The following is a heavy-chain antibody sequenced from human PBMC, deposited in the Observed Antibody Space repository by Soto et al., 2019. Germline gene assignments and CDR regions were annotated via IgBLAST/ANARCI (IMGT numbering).Heavy chain of an antibody. CDR3: ARDPLGETGDRFNWLDP. V-gene: IGHV4-61*01. Sequence: PSETLSLTCTVSGDSVSSGSYYWSWIRQPPGKGLEWIGYIYYSGSTYSNPSLKSRVTISVDTSKNQFSLKLSSVTAADTAVYYCARDPLGETGDRFNWLDPWGQGTLVTVSS. CDR2: IYYSGST. J-gene: IGHJ5*02. D-gene: IGHD7-27*01. CDR1: GDSVSSGSYY.